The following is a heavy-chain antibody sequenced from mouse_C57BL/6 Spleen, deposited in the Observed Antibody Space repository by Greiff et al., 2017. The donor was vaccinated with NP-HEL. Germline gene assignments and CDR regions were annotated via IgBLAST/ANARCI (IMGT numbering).Heavy chain of an antibody. Sequence: EVKLMESGGGLVKPGGSLKLSCAASGFTFSGYAMSWVRQTPEKRLEWVATISDGGSYTYYPDNVKGRFTISRDNAKNNLYLQMSHLKSEDTAMYYCARGGYYDYDAWFAYWGQGTLVTVSA. V-gene: IGHV5-4*03. J-gene: IGHJ3*01. CDR2: ISDGGSYT. CDR1: GFTFSGYA. D-gene: IGHD2-4*01. CDR3: ARGGYYDYDAWFAY.